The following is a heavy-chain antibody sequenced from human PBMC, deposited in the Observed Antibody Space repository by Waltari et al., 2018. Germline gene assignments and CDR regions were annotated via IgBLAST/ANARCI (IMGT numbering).Heavy chain of an antibody. D-gene: IGHD1-20*01. CDR2: IYPGDSDT. CDR3: ARWITDGEDY. V-gene: IGHV5-51*01. Sequence: WVGQVPGKGRGWMGIIYPGDSDTRYSPSFQGQVTISADKSISTAYLQWSSLKASDTAMYYCARWITDGEDYWGQGTLVTVSS. J-gene: IGHJ4*02.